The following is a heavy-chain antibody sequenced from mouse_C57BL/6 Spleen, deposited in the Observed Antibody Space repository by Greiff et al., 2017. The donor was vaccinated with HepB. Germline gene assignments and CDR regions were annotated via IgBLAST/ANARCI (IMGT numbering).Heavy chain of an antibody. D-gene: IGHD1-1*01. CDR1: GYTFTSYW. V-gene: IGHV1-52*01. CDR2: IDPSDSET. Sequence: QVQLQQPGAELVRPGSSVKLSCKASGYTFTSYWMHWVKQRPIQGLEWIGNIDPSDSETHYNQKFKDKATLTVDKSSSTAYMQLSSLTSEDSAVYYCARGGYYGSSYVLYAIDYWGQGTSVTVSS. CDR3: ARGGYYGSSYVLYAIDY. J-gene: IGHJ4*01.